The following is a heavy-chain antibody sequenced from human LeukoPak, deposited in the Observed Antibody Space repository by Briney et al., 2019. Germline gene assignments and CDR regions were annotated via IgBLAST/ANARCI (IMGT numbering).Heavy chain of an antibody. D-gene: IGHD6-13*01. J-gene: IGHJ4*02. Sequence: SETLSLTCTVSGGSISSYYWSWIRQPPGKGLEWIGYIYYSGSTNYNPSLKSRVTISVDTSKNQFSLKLSSVTAADTAVYFCARTYGSRWYGYYFDYWGQGTLVTVSS. CDR1: GGSISSYY. V-gene: IGHV4-59*08. CDR3: ARTYGSRWYGYYFDY. CDR2: IYYSGST.